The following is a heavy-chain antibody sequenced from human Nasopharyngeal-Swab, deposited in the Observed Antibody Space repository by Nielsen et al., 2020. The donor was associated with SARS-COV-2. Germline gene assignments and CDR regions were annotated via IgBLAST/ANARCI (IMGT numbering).Heavy chain of an antibody. D-gene: IGHD2-15*01. V-gene: IGHV1-24*01. CDR2: FDPEDGET. CDR1: VYTLPELS. J-gene: IGHJ4*02. CDR3: ARDRGYCSGGSCYLDDS. Sequence: ASVTVSCKVSVYTLPELSIHWVRHPPGKGLEWMGGFDPEDGETIYAQKFQGRVTMTRDTSTSTVYMELSSLRSEDTAVYYCARDRGYCSGGSCYLDDSWGQGTLVTVSS.